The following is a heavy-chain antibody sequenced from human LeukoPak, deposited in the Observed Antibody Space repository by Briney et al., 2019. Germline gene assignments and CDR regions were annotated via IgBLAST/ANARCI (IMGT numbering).Heavy chain of an antibody. J-gene: IGHJ4*02. CDR3: ARGAVAGANFDY. V-gene: IGHV3-74*01. D-gene: IGHD1-26*01. Sequence: GGSLRLSCADSGFTFDRYWMHWVRQPPGKGLSWVSHITTDGSGTSYADSVKGRFTVSRDNAKKTLYLQMNSLRAEDTAVYYCARGAVAGANFDYWGLGTLVTVSS. CDR2: ITTDGSGT. CDR1: GFTFDRYW.